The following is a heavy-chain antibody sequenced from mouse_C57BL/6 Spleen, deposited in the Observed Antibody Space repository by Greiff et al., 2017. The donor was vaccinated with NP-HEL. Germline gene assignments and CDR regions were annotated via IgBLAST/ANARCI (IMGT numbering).Heavy chain of an antibody. D-gene: IGHD1-1*01. CDR1: GYTFTSYW. CDR2: IDPSDSET. CDR3: ARGRVGAPSNYFDY. V-gene: IGHV1-52*01. J-gene: IGHJ2*01. Sequence: VQLQQPGAELVRPGSSVKLSCKASGYTFTSYWMHWVKQRPIQGLEWIGNIDPSDSETHYNQKFKDKATLTVDKSSSTAYMQLSSLTSEDSAVYYCARGRVGAPSNYFDYWGQGTTLTVSS.